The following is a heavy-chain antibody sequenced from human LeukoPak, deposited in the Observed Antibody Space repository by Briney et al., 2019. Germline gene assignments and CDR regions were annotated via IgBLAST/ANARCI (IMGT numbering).Heavy chain of an antibody. CDR3: TAPGGTGPTDY. V-gene: IGHV3-15*01. CDR2: IKSKTDGGTT. Sequence: GGSLRLSCAASGFTVSSNYMSWVRQAPGKGLEWVGRIKSKTDGGTTDYAAPVKGRFTISRDDSKNTLYLQMNSLKPEDTAVYYCTAPGGTGPTDYWGQGTLVTVSS. D-gene: IGHD1-1*01. J-gene: IGHJ4*02. CDR1: GFTVSSNY.